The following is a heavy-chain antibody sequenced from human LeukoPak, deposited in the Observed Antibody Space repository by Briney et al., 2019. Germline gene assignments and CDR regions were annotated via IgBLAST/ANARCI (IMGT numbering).Heavy chain of an antibody. CDR3: ARDYGGSSPFDY. CDR1: GFTFSSYA. V-gene: IGHV3-30*04. D-gene: IGHD4-23*01. Sequence: GGSLRLSCAASGFTFSSYAMHWVRQAPGKGLEWVAVISYDGSNKYYANSVKGRFTISRDNAKNSLYLQMNSLRAEDTAVYYCARDYGGSSPFDYWGQGTLVTVSS. J-gene: IGHJ4*02. CDR2: ISYDGSNK.